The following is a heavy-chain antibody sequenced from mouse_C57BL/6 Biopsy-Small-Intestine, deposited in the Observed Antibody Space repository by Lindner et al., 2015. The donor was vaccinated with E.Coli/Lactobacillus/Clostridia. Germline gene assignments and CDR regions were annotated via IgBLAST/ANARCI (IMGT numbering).Heavy chain of an antibody. CDR2: INPSGGYI. V-gene: IGHV1-7*01. J-gene: IGHJ3*01. CDR3: ARREGYLY. CDR1: GYSFTSHW. D-gene: IGHD2-3*01. Sequence: VQLQESGAELVKPGASVKMSCKASGYSFTSHWMLWVKQRPGQGLEWIGYINPSGGYIEYSQKFKAKATLTADKSSTTAYMQLSSLTSEDSAVYFCARREGYLYWGQGTLVTVSA.